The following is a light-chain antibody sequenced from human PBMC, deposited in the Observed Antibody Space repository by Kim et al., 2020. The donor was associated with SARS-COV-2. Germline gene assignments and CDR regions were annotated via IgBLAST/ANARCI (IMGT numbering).Light chain of an antibody. V-gene: IGKV1-12*01. CDR2: AAS. J-gene: IGKJ5*01. CDR1: QGIASW. CDR3: QQSNNFPIT. Sequence: DVQMTQSPSSVSASVGDRVIITCRASQGIASWLAWYQQKPGKAPRLLVFAASALQDGVPSRFSGSGFWTHFTLTINSLQPEDFATYYCQQSNNFPITFGQGTRLEIK.